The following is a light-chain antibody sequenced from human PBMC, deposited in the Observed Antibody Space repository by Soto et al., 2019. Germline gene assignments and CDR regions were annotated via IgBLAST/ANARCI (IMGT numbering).Light chain of an antibody. V-gene: IGLV1-44*01. CDR1: SSNIGTSS. Sequence: QSVLTQPHSASGTPGQRVTISCSGSSSNIGTSSVHWFQQLPGTAPKLLISTTNQRPSGVPERFSGSKSGTSASLAISGLQSEDGADYYCAAWDDSLNGHVFGTGTKVT. CDR3: AAWDDSLNGHV. CDR2: TTN. J-gene: IGLJ1*01.